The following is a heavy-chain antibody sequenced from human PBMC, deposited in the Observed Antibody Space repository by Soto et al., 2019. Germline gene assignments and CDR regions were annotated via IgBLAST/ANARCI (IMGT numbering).Heavy chain of an antibody. CDR2: IKEDGSEK. J-gene: IGHJ5*02. V-gene: IGHV3-7*03. D-gene: IGHD3-16*02. Sequence: EVQLVESGGGLVQPGGSLRLSCADSGFILRNYWMSWVRQAPGMGLQWVASIKEDGSEKYYVDPVKGRFTISRENAKNSLYPQMNSLRAEDTAVYYCARYRSIDTWGQGILVTVSS. CDR3: ARYRSIDT. CDR1: GFILRNYW.